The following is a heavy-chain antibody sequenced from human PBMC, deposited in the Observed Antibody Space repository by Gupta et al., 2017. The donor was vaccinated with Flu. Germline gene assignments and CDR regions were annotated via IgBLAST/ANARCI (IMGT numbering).Heavy chain of an antibody. Sequence: EWIGYIYYSGDADYNPSLQSRLTMSIDTSKNQFSLRLTSVTDADTAVYFCARDFRFYNSATYASFYYNFMDVWGKGTTVTVSS. CDR2: IYYSGDA. D-gene: IGHD3-22*01. V-gene: IGHV4-59*01. CDR3: ARDFRFYNSATYASFYYNFMDV. J-gene: IGHJ6*03.